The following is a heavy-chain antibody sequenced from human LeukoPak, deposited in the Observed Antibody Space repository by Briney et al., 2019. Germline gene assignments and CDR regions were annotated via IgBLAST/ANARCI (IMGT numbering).Heavy chain of an antibody. CDR3: ARDGWPAFDY. V-gene: IGHV6-1*01. Sequence: SQTLSPTCAISGDSVSSNTAAWNWIRQSPSRGLEWLGRTFYRSKWYNDYSVSVKSRITITPDTSKNQVSLQLNSVTPEDTAVYYCARDGWPAFDYWGQGTLVTVSS. CDR1: GDSVSSNTAA. D-gene: IGHD2-15*01. CDR2: TFYRSKWYN. J-gene: IGHJ4*02.